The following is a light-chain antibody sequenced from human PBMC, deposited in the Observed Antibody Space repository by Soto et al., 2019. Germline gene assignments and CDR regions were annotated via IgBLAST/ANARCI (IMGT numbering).Light chain of an antibody. V-gene: IGLV1-40*01. J-gene: IGLJ1*01. CDR3: AAWDDSLNGYV. CDR1: SSDIGAGYR. Sequence: QAVVTQPPSVSGAPGERVTISCTGSSSDIGAGYRVRWYQQVPGTAPKLLIYDNTNRPSGVSVRFSGSKSGTSASLAISGLQAEDEADYYCAAWDDSLNGYVFGTGTKVTVL. CDR2: DNT.